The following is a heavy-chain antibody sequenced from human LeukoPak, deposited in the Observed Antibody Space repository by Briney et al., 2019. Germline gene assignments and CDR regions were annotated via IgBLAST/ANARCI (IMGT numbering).Heavy chain of an antibody. CDR3: ARWYGSGSYYYYYYGMDV. CDR2: ISSSSSYI. V-gene: IGHV3-21*01. J-gene: IGHJ6*02. D-gene: IGHD3-10*01. Sequence: GGSLRLSCAASGFTFSNYWMSWVRQAPGKGLEWVSSISSSSSYIYYADSVKGRFTISRDNAKNSLYLQMNSLRAEDTAVYYCARWYGSGSYYYYYYGMDVWGQGTTVTVSS. CDR1: GFTFSNYW.